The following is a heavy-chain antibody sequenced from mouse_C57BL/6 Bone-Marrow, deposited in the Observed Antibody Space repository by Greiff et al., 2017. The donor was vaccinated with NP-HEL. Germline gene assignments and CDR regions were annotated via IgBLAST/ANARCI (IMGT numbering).Heavy chain of an antibody. CDR1: GYTFTSSW. CDR3: ARDYSCDGGGYFDY. D-gene: IGHD1-1*02. CDR2: IDPSDSET. J-gene: IGHJ2*01. Sequence: QVQLQQPGAELVRPGSSVKLSCTASGYTFTSSWMHWVKQRPIQGLEWIGNIDPSDSETHYNQKFKDKATLTVDKSSSTAYMQLSSLTSEDSAVDYYARDYSCDGGGYFDYWGQGTTLTVSS. V-gene: IGHV1-52*01.